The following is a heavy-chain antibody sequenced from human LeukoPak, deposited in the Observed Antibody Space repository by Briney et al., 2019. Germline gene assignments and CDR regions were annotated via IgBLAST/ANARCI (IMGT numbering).Heavy chain of an antibody. D-gene: IGHD1-26*01. CDR3: ARGVGAKLDY. V-gene: IGHV3-48*04. J-gene: IGHJ4*02. Sequence: GGSLRLSCAASGFTFSTCSMNWVRQAPGKGLEWVSYISSSGSTIYYADSVKGRFTISRDNAKNSLYLQMNSLRADDTAVYYCARGVGAKLDYWGQGTLVTVSS. CDR1: GFTFSTCS. CDR2: ISSSGSTI.